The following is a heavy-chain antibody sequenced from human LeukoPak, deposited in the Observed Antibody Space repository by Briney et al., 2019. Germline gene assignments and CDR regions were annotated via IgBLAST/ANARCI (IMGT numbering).Heavy chain of an antibody. CDR1: GWSFSGYY. CDR3: ARGLAGWRPAIYFDY. Sequence: PSETLSLTFAVYGWSFSGYYWSWIRQPPSKGLEWIGEINHSGSTNYNPSLKSRVIISVDTSKNQFSLKLSSVPAADTAVYYCARGLAGWRPAIYFDYWGQGTLVTVSS. V-gene: IGHV4-34*01. CDR2: INHSGST. D-gene: IGHD2-2*01. J-gene: IGHJ4*02.